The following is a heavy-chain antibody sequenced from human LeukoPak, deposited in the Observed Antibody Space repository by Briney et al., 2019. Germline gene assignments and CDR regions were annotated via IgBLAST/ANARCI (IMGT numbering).Heavy chain of an antibody. D-gene: IGHD2-8*02. V-gene: IGHV3-21*01. Sequence: GGSLGLSCATSGFTFSRYAMSWVRQAPGKGLEWVSSISSSSSYIYYADSVKGRFTISRDNAKNSLYLQMNSLRAEDTAVYYCARPYWGTNSGYWGQGTLVTVSS. CDR1: GFTFSRYA. J-gene: IGHJ4*02. CDR3: ARPYWGTNSGY. CDR2: ISSSSSYI.